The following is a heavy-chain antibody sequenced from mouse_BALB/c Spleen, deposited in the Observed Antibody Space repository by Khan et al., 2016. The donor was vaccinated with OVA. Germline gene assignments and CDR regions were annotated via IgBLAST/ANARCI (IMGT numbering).Heavy chain of an antibody. CDR1: GYTFTDYY. Sequence: QVQLQQSGAELARPGASVKLSCKASGYTFTDYYINWVKQRTGQGLEGIGEISTGSGDTYYNEKFKGKATLTADKSATTAYMQLSSLTSEASAVYFCARRNYFGYTFAYWGQGTLVTVSA. J-gene: IGHJ3*01. D-gene: IGHD1-2*01. CDR2: ISTGSGDT. CDR3: ARRNYFGYTFAY. V-gene: IGHV1-77*01.